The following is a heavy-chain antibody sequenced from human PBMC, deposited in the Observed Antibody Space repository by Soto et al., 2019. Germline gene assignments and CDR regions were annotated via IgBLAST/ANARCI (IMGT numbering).Heavy chain of an antibody. V-gene: IGHV3-33*01. CDR1: GFSFSDYV. CDR2: IWWHGRDI. Sequence: QVQVVESGGGVGQPGRSLRLSCTASGFSFSDYVMHWVRQPPGKGREWVAVIWWHGRDIFYEGSVKGRLTISRDNSKNTLYLQMNSLRVEDTAVYYCARDQGGQSGNFIFDNWGQGTLVTVSS. D-gene: IGHD1-26*01. CDR3: ARDQGGQSGNFIFDN. J-gene: IGHJ4*02.